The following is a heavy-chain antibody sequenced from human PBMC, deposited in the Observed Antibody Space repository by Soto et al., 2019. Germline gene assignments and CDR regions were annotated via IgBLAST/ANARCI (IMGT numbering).Heavy chain of an antibody. D-gene: IGHD3-16*01. CDR3: VMVDNYVTPTPQDV. Sequence: QVQLVQSGDEVKKPGASVKVSCKASGYIFVNYGIVWVRQALGQGLEWMGWISPYTGNTHSATKVQGRLTMTTDTSTSTAYMDLGSLTSDDTAVYYCVMVDNYVTPTPQDVWGQGTTVTVSS. V-gene: IGHV1-18*01. CDR1: GYIFVNYG. CDR2: ISPYTGNT. J-gene: IGHJ6*02.